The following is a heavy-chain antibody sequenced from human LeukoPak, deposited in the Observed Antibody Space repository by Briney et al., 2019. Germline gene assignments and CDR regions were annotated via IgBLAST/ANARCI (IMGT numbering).Heavy chain of an antibody. CDR2: IIPIFGTA. J-gene: IGHJ6*03. D-gene: IGHD3-16*02. CDR3: AREDIVPGYYYYMDV. V-gene: IGHV1-69*13. CDR1: GGTFSSYA. Sequence: SVKVSCKASGGTFSSYAISWVRRAPGQGLEWMGGIIPIFGTANYAQKFQGRVTITADESTSTAYMELSSLRSEDTAVYYCAREDIVPGYYYYMDVWGKGTTVTISS.